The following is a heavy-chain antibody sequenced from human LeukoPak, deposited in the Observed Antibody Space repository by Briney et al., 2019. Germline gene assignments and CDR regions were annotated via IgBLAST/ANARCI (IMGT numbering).Heavy chain of an antibody. J-gene: IGHJ4*02. D-gene: IGHD6-13*01. CDR3: ARDRGSSSVGGVGE. CDR1: GYTFTNYD. V-gene: IGHV1-8*01. CDR2: MNSSSGNT. Sequence: ASVKVSCKASGYTFTNYDINWVRQATGQGLEWMGWMNSSSGNTGYAQKFQGRVTMTRNTSISTAYMELRSLRSDDTAVYYCARDRGSSSVGGVGEWGQGTLVTVSS.